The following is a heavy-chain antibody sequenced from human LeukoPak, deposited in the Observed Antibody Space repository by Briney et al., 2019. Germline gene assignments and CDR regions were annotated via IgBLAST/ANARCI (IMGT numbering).Heavy chain of an antibody. J-gene: IGHJ3*02. Sequence: SSETLSLTCTVSGGSISSYYWSWIRQPPGKGLEWIGYIYYSGSTNYNPSLKSRVTISVDTSKNQFSLKLSSVTAADTAVYYCARRARGAGYSGYDWVRPFDIWGQGTMVTVSS. CDR3: ARRARGAGYSGYDWVRPFDI. CDR2: IYYSGST. D-gene: IGHD5-12*01. CDR1: GGSISSYY. V-gene: IGHV4-59*12.